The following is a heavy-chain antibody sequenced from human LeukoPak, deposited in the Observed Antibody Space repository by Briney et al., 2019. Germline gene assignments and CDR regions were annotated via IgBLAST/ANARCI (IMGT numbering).Heavy chain of an antibody. CDR3: AKDTGSPADAITMEDNAFDI. CDR1: GFTFSSYG. CDR2: IRYDGSNK. J-gene: IGHJ3*02. V-gene: IGHV3-30*02. Sequence: LPGGSLRLSCAASGFTFSSYGMHWVRQAPGKGLEWVAFIRYDGSNKYYADSVKGRFTISRDNAKNSLDLQMESLRAEDTAVYYCAKDTGSPADAITMEDNAFDIWGQGTMVTVSS. D-gene: IGHD3-3*01.